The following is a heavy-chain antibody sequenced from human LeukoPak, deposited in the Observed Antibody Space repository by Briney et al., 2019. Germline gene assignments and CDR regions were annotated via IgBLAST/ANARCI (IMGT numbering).Heavy chain of an antibody. CDR3: ASPTVVTLGEYGMDV. J-gene: IGHJ6*02. V-gene: IGHV3-66*01. CDR1: GFTVSSNY. D-gene: IGHD3-10*01. CDR2: IFSGGTT. Sequence: PGGSLRLSCAASGFTVSSNYMSWVRQAPGKGLEWVSVIFSGGTTYYTDSVKGRFTISRDNSKNTVYLQMNSLRAEDTAVYYCASPTVVTLGEYGMDVWGQGTTVTVSS.